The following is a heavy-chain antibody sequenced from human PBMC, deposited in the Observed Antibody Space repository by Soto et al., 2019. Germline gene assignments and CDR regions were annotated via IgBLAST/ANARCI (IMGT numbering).Heavy chain of an antibody. CDR2: ISSSSSTI. V-gene: IGHV3-48*02. J-gene: IGHJ4*02. CDR1: GFTFSSYS. Sequence: GGSLRLSCAASGFTFSSYSMNWVRQAPEKGLERVSYISSSSSTIYYADSVKGRFTISRDNAKNSLSLQMNSLRYEDKAVYYCARDSGYSYGPIDDWGQGTLVTVS. CDR3: ARDSGYSYGPIDD. D-gene: IGHD5-18*01.